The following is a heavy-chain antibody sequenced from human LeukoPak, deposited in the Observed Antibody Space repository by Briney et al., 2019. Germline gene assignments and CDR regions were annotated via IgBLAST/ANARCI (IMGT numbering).Heavy chain of an antibody. D-gene: IGHD1-26*01. CDR2: IDKKDKGYATAT. CDR3: TRDSRTYNWFDP. CDR1: EFTFSGSA. V-gene: IGHV3-73*01. J-gene: IGHJ5*02. Sequence: GGSLKLSCAASEFTFSGSAIHRVRQSSGKGLEWVGQIDKKDKGYATATAYAASVKGRFTISRDDSINTAYLQMKSLKTEDTAFYYCTRDSRTYNWFDPWGQGTLVTVSS.